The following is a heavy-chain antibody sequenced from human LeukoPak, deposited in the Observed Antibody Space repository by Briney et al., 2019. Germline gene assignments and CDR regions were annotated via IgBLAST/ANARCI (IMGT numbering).Heavy chain of an antibody. CDR1: GGSISSYY. J-gene: IGHJ4*02. Sequence: SETLSLTCTVSGGSISSYYWSWIRQPPGKGLEWIGYIYYSGSTNYNPSLKSRVTISVDTSKNQFSLKLSSVTAADTAVYYCSRGGWELHFDYWGQGTLVTVSS. CDR3: SRGGWELHFDY. D-gene: IGHD1-26*01. V-gene: IGHV4-59*01. CDR2: IYYSGST.